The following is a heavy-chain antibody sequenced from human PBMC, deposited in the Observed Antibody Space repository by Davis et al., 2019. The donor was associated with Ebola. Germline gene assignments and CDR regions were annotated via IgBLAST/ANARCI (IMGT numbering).Heavy chain of an antibody. Sequence: ASVKVSCKASGYTFTSYAMHWVRQAPGQRLEWMGWINAGNGNTKYSQKFQGRVTITRDTSASTAYMELSSLRSEDTAVYYCARDVIFRESPPGYWGQGTLVTVSS. CDR3: ARDVIFRESPPGY. V-gene: IGHV1-3*01. D-gene: IGHD2/OR15-2a*01. J-gene: IGHJ4*02. CDR2: INAGNGNT. CDR1: GYTFTSYA.